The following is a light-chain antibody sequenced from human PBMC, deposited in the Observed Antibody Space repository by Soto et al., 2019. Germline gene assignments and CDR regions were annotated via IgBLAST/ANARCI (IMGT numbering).Light chain of an antibody. CDR3: QQYKTYPLT. V-gene: IGKV1-5*01. Sequence: EIQMTQSPSTLSASVGDRVTITCRASENVNTWLAWYQQKPGKAPTLVIYDASRLEGGVPSRFSGSGSVTDFTLTINSLQPDDFVTYYCQQYKTYPLTFGQGTKVEI. J-gene: IGKJ1*01. CDR2: DAS. CDR1: ENVNTW.